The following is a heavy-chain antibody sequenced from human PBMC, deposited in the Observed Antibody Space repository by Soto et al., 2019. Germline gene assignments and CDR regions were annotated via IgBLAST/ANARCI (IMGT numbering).Heavy chain of an antibody. CDR3: ARGYYDDIWGGYRYGEFYFDY. Sequence: SETLSLTCAVYGGSFSGYYWSWIRQPPGKGLEWIGEINHSGSTNYNPSLKSRVTISVDTSKNQFSLKLSSVTAADTAVYYCARGYYDDIWGGYRYGEFYFDYWGQGTLVTVSS. J-gene: IGHJ4*02. CDR1: GGSFSGYY. CDR2: INHSGST. V-gene: IGHV4-34*01. D-gene: IGHD3-16*02.